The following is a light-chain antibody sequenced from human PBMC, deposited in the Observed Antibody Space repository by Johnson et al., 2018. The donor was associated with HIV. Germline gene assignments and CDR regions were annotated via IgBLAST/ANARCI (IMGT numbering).Light chain of an antibody. V-gene: IGLV1-51*01. CDR1: SSNIGNNY. Sequence: QSVLTQPPSVSAAPGQKVTISCSGSSSNIGNNYVSWYQQLPGTAPKLLIYDNNKRPSGIPDRFSGSKSGTSATLGITGLQTGDDADYYCGTWDSSLSAGLFGTGTKGTVL. J-gene: IGLJ1*01. CDR3: GTWDSSLSAGL. CDR2: DNN.